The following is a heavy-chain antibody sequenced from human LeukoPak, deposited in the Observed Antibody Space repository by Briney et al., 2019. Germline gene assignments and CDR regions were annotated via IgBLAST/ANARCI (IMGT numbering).Heavy chain of an antibody. Sequence: ASVKVSCKASGGTFSSYAISWVRKAPGQGLEWMGGIIPIFGTANYAQKFQGRVTITADESTSTAYMELSSLRSEDTAVYYCARDLDWNDVHNWFDPWGQGTLVTVSS. V-gene: IGHV1-69*13. D-gene: IGHD1-1*01. CDR2: IIPIFGTA. CDR3: ARDLDWNDVHNWFDP. CDR1: GGTFSSYA. J-gene: IGHJ5*02.